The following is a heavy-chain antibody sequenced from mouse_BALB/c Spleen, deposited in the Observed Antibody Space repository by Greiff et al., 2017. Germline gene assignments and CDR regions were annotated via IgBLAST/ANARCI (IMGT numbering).Heavy chain of an antibody. CDR1: GYTFTDYN. V-gene: IGHV1S29*02. D-gene: IGHD1-1*01. J-gene: IGHJ4*01. CDR3: ARPGGSSYYYAMDY. Sequence: EVHLVESGPELVKPGASVKISCKASGYTFTDYNMHWVKQSHGKSLEWIGYIYPYNGGTGYNQKFRSKATLTVDNSSSTAYMELRSLTSEDSAVYYCARPGGSSYYYAMDYWGQGTSVTVSS. CDR2: IYPYNGGT.